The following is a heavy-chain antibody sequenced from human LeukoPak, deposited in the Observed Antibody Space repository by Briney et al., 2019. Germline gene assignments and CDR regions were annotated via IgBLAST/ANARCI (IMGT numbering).Heavy chain of an antibody. V-gene: IGHV4-59*08. J-gene: IGHJ4*02. CDR2: IYYSGST. CDR1: GGSISGFY. CDR3: ARGVGRWLHGDY. D-gene: IGHD5-24*01. Sequence: SETLSLTCTVSGGSISGFYWSWIRQPPGKGLECIGYIYYSGSTKYNPSLKSRVTISVDTSKNQFSLKLSSVTAADTAVYYCARGVGRWLHGDYWGQGTLVTVSS.